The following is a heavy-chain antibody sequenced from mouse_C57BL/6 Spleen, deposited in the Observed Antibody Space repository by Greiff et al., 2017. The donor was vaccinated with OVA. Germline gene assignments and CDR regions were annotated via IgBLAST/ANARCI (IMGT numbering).Heavy chain of an antibody. J-gene: IGHJ2*01. D-gene: IGHD4-1*01. Sequence: VQLQQSGPGLVKPSQSLSLTCSVTGYSITSGYYWNWIRQFPGNKLEWMGYISYDGSNNYNPSLKNRISITRDTSKNQFFLKLNSVTTEDTATYYCARKTGYFDYWGQGTTLTVSS. V-gene: IGHV3-6*01. CDR2: ISYDGSN. CDR3: ARKTGYFDY. CDR1: GYSITSGYY.